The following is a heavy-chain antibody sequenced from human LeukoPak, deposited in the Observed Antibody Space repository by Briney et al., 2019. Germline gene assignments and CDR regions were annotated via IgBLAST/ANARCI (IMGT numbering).Heavy chain of an antibody. Sequence: SETLSLTCAVYGGSFSGYYWSWIRQPPGKGLEWIGYIYYSGSTNYNPSLKSRVTISVDTSKNQFSLKLSSVTAADTAVYYCAGIAADYYDSSGHDDAFDIWGQGTMVTVSS. V-gene: IGHV4-59*01. CDR2: IYYSGST. CDR1: GGSFSGYY. J-gene: IGHJ3*02. CDR3: AGIAADYYDSSGHDDAFDI. D-gene: IGHD3-22*01.